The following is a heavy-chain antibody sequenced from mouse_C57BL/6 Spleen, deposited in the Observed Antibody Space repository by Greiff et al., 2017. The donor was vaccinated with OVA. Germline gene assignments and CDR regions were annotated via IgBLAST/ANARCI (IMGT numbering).Heavy chain of an antibody. CDR1: GYTFTSYW. V-gene: IGHV1-52*01. J-gene: IGHJ4*01. Sequence: VQLQQPGAELVRPGSSVKLSCKASGYTFTSYWMHWVKQRPIQGLEWIGNIDPSDSETHYNQKFKDKATLTVDKSSSTAYMQLSSLTSEDSAVYYCAKMDPYAMDYWGQGTSVTVSS. CDR2: IDPSDSET. CDR3: AKMDPYAMDY.